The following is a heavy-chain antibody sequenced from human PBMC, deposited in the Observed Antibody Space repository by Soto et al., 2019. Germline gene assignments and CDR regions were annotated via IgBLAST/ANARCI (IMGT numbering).Heavy chain of an antibody. V-gene: IGHV4-4*02. CDR3: ARQLERGDLPEGFEY. D-gene: IGHD1-1*01. J-gene: IGHJ4*02. CDR1: GASSSSSHW. CDR2: IFHSVTT. Sequence: QVQLQEAGPGLVEPSGTLSLTSADSGASSSSSHWWSWVRQPPVNGLEGIGEIFHSVTTNYNPSLGSGVTMSVHKSSNQLSLPLRSVTAADTAVYYCARQLERGDLPEGFEYWGPGTLATVSS.